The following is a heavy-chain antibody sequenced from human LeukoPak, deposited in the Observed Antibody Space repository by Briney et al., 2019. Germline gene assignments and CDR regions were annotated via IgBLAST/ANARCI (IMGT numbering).Heavy chain of an antibody. J-gene: IGHJ5*02. CDR2: ISYDGSNK. D-gene: IGHD4-17*01. Sequence: GGSLRLSCAASGFTFSSYAMHWVRQAPGKGLEWVAVISYDGSNKYYADSVKGRFTISRDNSKNTLYLQMNSLRAEDTAVYYCAKDWYGDDDNWFDPWGQGTLVTVSS. CDR3: AKDWYGDDDNWFDP. V-gene: IGHV3-30*04. CDR1: GFTFSSYA.